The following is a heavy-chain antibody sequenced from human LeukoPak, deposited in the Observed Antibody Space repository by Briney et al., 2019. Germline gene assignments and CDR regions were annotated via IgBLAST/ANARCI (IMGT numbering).Heavy chain of an antibody. J-gene: IGHJ5*02. CDR1: GFTFSSYW. CDR2: IKQDGSEK. V-gene: IGHV3-7*03. Sequence: PGGSLRLSCAASGFTFSSYWMSWVRQAPGKGLEWVANIKQDGSEKYYVDSVKGRFTISRDNAKNSLYLQMNSLGAEDTAVYYCARAKRCSGGSCYSALSWFDPWGQGTLVTVSS. CDR3: ARAKRCSGGSCYSALSWFDP. D-gene: IGHD2-15*01.